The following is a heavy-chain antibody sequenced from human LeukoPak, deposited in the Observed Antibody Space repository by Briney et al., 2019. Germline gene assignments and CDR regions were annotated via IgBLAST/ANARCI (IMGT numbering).Heavy chain of an antibody. V-gene: IGHV3-53*01. J-gene: IGHJ4*02. Sequence: GGSLRLSCAASGLTVSSNYMSWVRQAPGKGLEWVSVIYSGGSTYYADSVKGRFTISRDNSKNTLYLQMNSLRAEDTAVYYCARLGYSSGWAYFDYYGQGTLVTVSS. CDR1: GLTVSSNY. CDR2: IYSGGST. D-gene: IGHD6-19*01. CDR3: ARLGYSSGWAYFDY.